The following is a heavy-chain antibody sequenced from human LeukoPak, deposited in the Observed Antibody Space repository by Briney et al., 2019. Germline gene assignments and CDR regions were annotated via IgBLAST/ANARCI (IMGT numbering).Heavy chain of an antibody. Sequence: PGGSLRLSCAASGFTVSSNYINWVRQAPGKGLEWVSVIASGGSTYYADPVKGRFTISRDTSKNTLYLQMNSLRAEDTAVYYCARGNGHSSSSRYFDYWGQGTLVTVSS. CDR1: GFTVSSNY. V-gene: IGHV3-66*01. J-gene: IGHJ4*02. D-gene: IGHD6-6*01. CDR2: IASGGST. CDR3: ARGNGHSSSSRYFDY.